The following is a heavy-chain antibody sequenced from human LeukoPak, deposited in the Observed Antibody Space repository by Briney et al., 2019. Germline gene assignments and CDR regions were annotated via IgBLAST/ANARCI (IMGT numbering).Heavy chain of an antibody. Sequence: AGGSLRLSSEGSGFTFSNYWMGWVRQAPGKGLQWVANIKTDGSEKYYVDSVKGRFTISRDNAKNSLYLQMNSLRAEDTAVYYCARDPNTFYYYGMDVWGQGTTVTVSS. CDR1: GFTFSNYW. V-gene: IGHV3-7*01. CDR3: ARDPNTFYYYGMDV. CDR2: IKTDGSEK. J-gene: IGHJ6*02. D-gene: IGHD1/OR15-1a*01.